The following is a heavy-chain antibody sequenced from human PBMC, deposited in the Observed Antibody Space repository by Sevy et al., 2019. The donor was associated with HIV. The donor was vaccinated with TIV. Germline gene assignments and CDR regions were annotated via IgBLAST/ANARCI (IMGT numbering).Heavy chain of an antibody. CDR1: GFTFSSYS. Sequence: GESLKISCAASGFTFSSYSMNWVRQAPGKGLEWVSYISSSSSTIYYADSVKGRFTISRDNAKNSLYLQMNSLRAEDTAVYYCAREVSSDIVVVPAATNWFDPWGQGTLVTVSS. J-gene: IGHJ5*02. V-gene: IGHV3-48*01. CDR2: ISSSSSTI. D-gene: IGHD2-2*01. CDR3: AREVSSDIVVVPAATNWFDP.